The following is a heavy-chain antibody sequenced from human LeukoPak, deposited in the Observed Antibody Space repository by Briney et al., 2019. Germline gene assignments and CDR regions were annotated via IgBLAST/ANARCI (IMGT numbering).Heavy chain of an antibody. D-gene: IGHD2-8*01. V-gene: IGHV1-46*01. J-gene: IGHJ6*02. CDR2: INPSGGST. CDR3: AREDVVLVDAVRYYYYGMDV. Sequence: ASVNVSFKSSGYNFISYYMHCVRQAPGQGLEWMGLINPSGGSTSYAQKFQDRVTMTRDTSTSTVYMELSSLKSGDTAVYYCAREDVVLVDAVRYYYYGMDVWGQGTTVTVSS. CDR1: GYNFISYY.